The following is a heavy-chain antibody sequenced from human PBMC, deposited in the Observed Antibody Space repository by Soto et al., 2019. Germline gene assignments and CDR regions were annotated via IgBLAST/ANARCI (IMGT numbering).Heavy chain of an antibody. D-gene: IGHD2-15*01. CDR3: ATSLGYCSGGRCYDGYGQKNYNYYQYMDV. CDR1: GYTFTSYY. J-gene: IGHJ6*03. CDR2: IDPSGGST. V-gene: IGHV1-46*03. Sequence: QVQLVQSGAEVKKPGASMKVSCKASGYTFTSYYMHWVRQAPGQGLEWMGIIDPSGGSTSYEQKFQGRVTMTRDTSTSTGNMELGSRRSEDIVEYYCATSLGYCSGGRCYDGYGQKNYNYYQYMDVWGKGTTVTVSS.